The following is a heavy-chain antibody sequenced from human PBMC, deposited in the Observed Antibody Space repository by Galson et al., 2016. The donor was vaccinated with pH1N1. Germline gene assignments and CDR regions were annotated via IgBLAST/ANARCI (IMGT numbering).Heavy chain of an antibody. CDR2: ISPDSGGT. CDR3: ATSSPHITGTTGFFGLDV. J-gene: IGHJ6*02. Sequence: SVKVSCKASGGTFSSYAVSWVRQAPGQGLEWMGWISPDSGGTVYAQKFQDWVTMTWDTSISTTYMEVTRLTSDDTAVYFCATSSPHITGTTGFFGLDVWGQGTTVTVSS. D-gene: IGHD1-7*01. V-gene: IGHV1-2*04. CDR1: GGTFSSYA.